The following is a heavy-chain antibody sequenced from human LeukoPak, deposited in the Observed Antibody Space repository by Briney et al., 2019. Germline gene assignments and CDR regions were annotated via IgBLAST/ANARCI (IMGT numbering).Heavy chain of an antibody. CDR1: GFTFSTAW. CDR2: INGDGRRI. V-gene: IGHV3-74*01. D-gene: IGHD3-10*01. Sequence: GGSLRLSCVASGFTFSTAWMHWARQTPGKELVWVSHINGDGRRINYADDVKGRFTISRDNAKNTLYLQMNSLRVEDTAVYYCVRDLPRTSGPWGQGTLVTVSS. CDR3: VRDLPRTSGP. J-gene: IGHJ5*02.